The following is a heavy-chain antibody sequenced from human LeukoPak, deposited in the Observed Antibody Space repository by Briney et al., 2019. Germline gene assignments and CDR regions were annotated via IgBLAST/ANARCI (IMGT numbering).Heavy chain of an antibody. D-gene: IGHD4-11*01. Sequence: GGSLRLSFAASGFHFSSYAMSWVRPAPGKGVEWGSAISGSGGSTYYADSVKGRFTISRDNSKNTLYLQMNSLRAEDTAVYYCAKDSPTVTPFDYWGQGTLVTVSS. CDR2: ISGSGGST. J-gene: IGHJ4*02. CDR1: GFHFSSYA. V-gene: IGHV3-23*01. CDR3: AKDSPTVTPFDY.